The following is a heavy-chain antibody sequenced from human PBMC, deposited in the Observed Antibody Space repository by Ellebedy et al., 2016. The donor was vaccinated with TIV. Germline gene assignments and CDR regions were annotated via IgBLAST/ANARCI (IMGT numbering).Heavy chain of an antibody. CDR3: ARVVYCSGGSCYSLDY. CDR1: GFTLSSYW. CDR2: IKQDGSEK. D-gene: IGHD2-15*01. J-gene: IGHJ4*02. Sequence: PGGSLRLSCAASGFTLSSYWMSWVRQAPGKGLEWVANIKQDGSEKYYVDSVKGRFTISRDNAKNSLYLQMNSLRAEDTAVYYCARVVYCSGGSCYSLDYWGQGTLVTVSS. V-gene: IGHV3-7*01.